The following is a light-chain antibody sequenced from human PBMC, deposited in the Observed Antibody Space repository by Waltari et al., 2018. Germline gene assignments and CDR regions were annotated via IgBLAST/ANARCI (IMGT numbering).Light chain of an antibody. CDR3: QQLNSYQWT. J-gene: IGKJ1*01. Sequence: HLTPSPPPLSASVGPRVTITYRASQGSSNYLALYQQKPGKAPQLLIYAASTLQSGVPSRFCGSGSGKDFALTISSLQPEDFATYCCQQLNSYQWTFGQGTKVEIK. CDR1: QGSSNY. V-gene: IGKV1-9*01. CDR2: AAS.